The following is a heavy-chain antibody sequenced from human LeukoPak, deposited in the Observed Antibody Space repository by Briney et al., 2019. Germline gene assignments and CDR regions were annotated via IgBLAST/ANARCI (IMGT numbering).Heavy chain of an antibody. D-gene: IGHD3-22*01. J-gene: IGHJ5*02. Sequence: GGSLRLSCAASGFTFSNYSMNWVRQAPGKGLEWVSSISSSSSYIYYADSVKGRFTISRDNAKNSLYLQMNSLRAEDTAVYYCARDHYYDSSGYNGWFDPWGQGTLVTVSS. CDR3: ARDHYYDSSGYNGWFDP. V-gene: IGHV3-21*01. CDR2: ISSSSSYI. CDR1: GFTFSNYS.